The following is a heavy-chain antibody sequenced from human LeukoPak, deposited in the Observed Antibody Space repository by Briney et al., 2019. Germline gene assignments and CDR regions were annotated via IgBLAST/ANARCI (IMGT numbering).Heavy chain of an antibody. CDR3: ARGAYIAVAGYYYYYYMDV. D-gene: IGHD6-19*01. CDR2: ISAYNGNT. CDR1: GYTFTSYG. V-gene: IGHV1-18*01. J-gene: IGHJ6*03. Sequence: GASVKVSCKASGYTFTSYGISWVRQAPGQGLEWMGWISAYNGNTNYAQKLQGRVTMTTDTSTSTAYMELRSLRSDDTAVYYCARGAYIAVAGYYYYYYMDVWGKGTTVTVSS.